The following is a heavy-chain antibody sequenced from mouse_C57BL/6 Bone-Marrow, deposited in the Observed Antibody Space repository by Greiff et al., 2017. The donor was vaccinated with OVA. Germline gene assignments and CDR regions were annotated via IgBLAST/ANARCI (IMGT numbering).Heavy chain of an antibody. D-gene: IGHD2-3*01. Sequence: VQLVESGAELAKPGASVKLSCKASGYTFTSYWMHWVKQRPGQGLEWIGYINPSSGYTKYNQKFKDKATLTEEKSSSTAYLQLSSLTYEDSAVYYCARPRWLLRLDYWGQGTSVTVSS. CDR2: INPSSGYT. CDR3: ARPRWLLRLDY. CDR1: GYTFTSYW. V-gene: IGHV1-7*01. J-gene: IGHJ4*01.